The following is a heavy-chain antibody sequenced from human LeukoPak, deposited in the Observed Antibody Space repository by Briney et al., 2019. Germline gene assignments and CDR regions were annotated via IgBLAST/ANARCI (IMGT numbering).Heavy chain of an antibody. V-gene: IGHV4-34*01. J-gene: IGHJ5*02. D-gene: IGHD1-26*01. CDR2: INHSGST. CDR1: GGSFSGYY. Sequence: SETLSLTCAVYGGSFSGYYWSWIRHPPGKGLEWIGEINHSGSTNYNPSFKSRVTISVDTSKNQFSLKLSSVTAADTAVYYCARGWWELPRWFDPWGQGTLVTVSS. CDR3: ARGWWELPRWFDP.